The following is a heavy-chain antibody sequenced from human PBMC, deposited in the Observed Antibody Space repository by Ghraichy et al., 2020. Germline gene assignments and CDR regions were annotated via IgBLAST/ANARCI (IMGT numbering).Heavy chain of an antibody. CDR3: TRSVGYGSGRSPIHYFDY. Sequence: GGSLRLSCTASGFTFGDFVMSWVRQAPGKGLEWVGFIRTKGFGGTTEYAASVKGRFTISRDDSKSIAYLQMNSLKTEDTAVYSCTRSVGYGSGRSPIHYFDYWGQGTLVTVSS. J-gene: IGHJ4*02. D-gene: IGHD3-10*01. V-gene: IGHV3-49*04. CDR2: IRTKGFGGTT. CDR1: GFTFGDFV.